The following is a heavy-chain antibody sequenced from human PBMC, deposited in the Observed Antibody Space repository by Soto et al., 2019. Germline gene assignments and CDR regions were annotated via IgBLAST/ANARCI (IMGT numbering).Heavy chain of an antibody. V-gene: IGHV1-2*02. CDR3: ARPPGYVTDWYYFDT. D-gene: IGHD3-9*01. CDR2: LGPTTGGT. CDR1: GNTPTSFY. J-gene: IGHJ4*02. Sequence: ASVKVSCKTSGNTPTSFYIHWVRQAPGQGLEWVGRLGPTTGGTNYAQHFQGRVTVTWDMSTFTAYMELSSLIYEDTAVYYCARPPGYVTDWYYFDTWGQGTQVTVSS.